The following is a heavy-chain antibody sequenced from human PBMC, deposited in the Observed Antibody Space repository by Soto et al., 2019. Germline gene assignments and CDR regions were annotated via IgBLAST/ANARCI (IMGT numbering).Heavy chain of an antibody. Sequence: EVQLVESGGGLVQPGGSLRLSCAASGFTFSRYDMHWVRQATGKGLEWVSAIGTGGDTYYPGSVKGRFIITRENAKNSWYLQMNSLRAGDTAVYYCARAVRARPSWHFDLWGRGTLVTVSS. D-gene: IGHD1-26*01. CDR3: ARAVRARPSWHFDL. J-gene: IGHJ2*01. V-gene: IGHV3-13*01. CDR1: GFTFSRYD. CDR2: IGTGGDT.